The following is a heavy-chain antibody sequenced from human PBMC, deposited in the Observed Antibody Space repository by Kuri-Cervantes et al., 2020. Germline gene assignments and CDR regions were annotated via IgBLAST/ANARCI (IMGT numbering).Heavy chain of an antibody. CDR1: GFTFDDYA. D-gene: IGHD6-13*01. CDR3: AKADSSSLSTNWFDP. V-gene: IGHV3-9*01. J-gene: IGHJ5*02. Sequence: GGSLRLSCAASGFTFDDYAMHWVRQAPGKGLEWVSGISWNSGSIGYADSVEGRFTISRDNAKNSLYLQMNSLRAEDTALYYCAKADSSSLSTNWFDPWGQGTLVTVSS. CDR2: ISWNSGSI.